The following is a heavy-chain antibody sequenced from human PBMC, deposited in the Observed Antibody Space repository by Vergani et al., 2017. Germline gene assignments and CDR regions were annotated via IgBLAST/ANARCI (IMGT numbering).Heavy chain of an antibody. CDR3: ASDGXEMASTLASDAFDV. D-gene: IGHD5-24*01. V-gene: IGHV1-69*13. CDR1: GGTFSSYA. J-gene: IGHJ3*01. Sequence: QVQLVQSGAEVKKPGSSVKVSCKASGGTFSSYAISWVRQAPGQGLEWMGRIIPIFGTANYAQKFQGRVTITADESTSTAYMELSSLRSEDTAVYYCASDGXEMASTLASDAFDVWGQGTMLTVSS. CDR2: IIPIFGTA.